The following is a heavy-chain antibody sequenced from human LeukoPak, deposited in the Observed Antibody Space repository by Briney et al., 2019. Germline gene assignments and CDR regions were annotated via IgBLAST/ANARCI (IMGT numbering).Heavy chain of an antibody. CDR3: ARQTSTMVRGVIDDY. CDR1: GYSFSSYW. CDR2: IDPSDSYT. Sequence: GESLKISCEGSGYSFSSYWISWVRQVPGKGLEWMGRIDPSDSYTNYRPSFQGQVTISADKSISTAYLQWSSLKASDTAMYYCARQTSTMVRGVIDDYWGQGTLVTVSS. J-gene: IGHJ4*02. V-gene: IGHV5-10-1*04. D-gene: IGHD3-10*01.